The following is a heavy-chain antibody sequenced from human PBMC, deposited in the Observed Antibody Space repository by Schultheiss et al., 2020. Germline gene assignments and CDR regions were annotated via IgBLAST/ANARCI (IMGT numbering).Heavy chain of an antibody. CDR2: INHSGST. Sequence: SETLSLTCAVYGGSFSGYYWSWIRQPPGKGLEWIGEINHSGSTNYNPSLKSRVTISVDTSKNQFSLILSSVTAADSAVYYCAGTSMVRGVTVFDYWGQGTRVTVSS. J-gene: IGHJ4*02. V-gene: IGHV4-34*01. CDR1: GGSFSGYY. D-gene: IGHD3-10*01. CDR3: AGTSMVRGVTVFDY.